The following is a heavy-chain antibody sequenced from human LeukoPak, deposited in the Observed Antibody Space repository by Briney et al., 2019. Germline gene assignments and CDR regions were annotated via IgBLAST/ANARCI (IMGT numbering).Heavy chain of an antibody. CDR1: GASISSSNW. CDR3: VSSTRHYCMDV. V-gene: IGHV4-4*02. CDR2: IYHSGST. J-gene: IGHJ6*02. Sequence: SETLSLTCAVSGASISSSNWWSWVRQPPGKGLEWIGEIYHSGSTNYNPSLKSRVTISVDKSKNQFSLKLSSVTAADTAVYYCVSSTRHYCMDVWGQGTTVTVSS.